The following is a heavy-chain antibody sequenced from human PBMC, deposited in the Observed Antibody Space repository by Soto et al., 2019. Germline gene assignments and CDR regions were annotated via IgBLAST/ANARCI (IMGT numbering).Heavy chain of an antibody. D-gene: IGHD6-6*01. CDR3: ARVREQLVPYYYYGMDV. CDR2: INAGNGNT. CDR1: GYTFTSCS. Sequence: ASVKVSCKASGYTFTSCSIHWVRQAPGQRLEWMGWINAGNGNTKYSQKFQGRVTITRDTSSSTAYMELSSLRSEDTAVYYCARVREQLVPYYYYGMDVRGQGTKVTGS. J-gene: IGHJ6*02. V-gene: IGHV1-3*01.